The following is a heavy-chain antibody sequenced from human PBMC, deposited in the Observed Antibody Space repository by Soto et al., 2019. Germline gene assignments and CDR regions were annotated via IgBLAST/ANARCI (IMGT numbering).Heavy chain of an antibody. CDR1: GGTFSSYA. CDR3: ARFERDIVVVPAAMPRPGGYYYYGMEV. D-gene: IGHD2-2*01. J-gene: IGHJ6*02. CDR2: IIPIFGTA. V-gene: IGHV1-69*13. Sequence: GASVKVSCKASGGTFSSYAISWVRQAPGQGLEWMGGIIPIFGTANYAQKFQGRVTITADESTSTAYMELSSLRSEDTAVYYCARFERDIVVVPAAMPRPGGYYYYGMEVWGQGTTVTVSS.